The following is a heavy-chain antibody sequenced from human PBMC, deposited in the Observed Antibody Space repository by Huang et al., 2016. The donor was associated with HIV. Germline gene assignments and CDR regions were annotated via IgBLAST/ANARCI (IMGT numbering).Heavy chain of an antibody. Sequence: EVQLVQSGAEVKKSGESLKISCKGSGYKFTSYWIGWVRQTPGKVLEWMGIIYPGDSDTRYRPSFQGQVTISADKSISTAYLQWSSLKASDTAMYYCARQRAYGSTYADYWGQGTLVTVSS. D-gene: IGHD4-4*01. CDR3: ARQRAYGSTYADY. J-gene: IGHJ4*02. CDR2: IYPGDSDT. V-gene: IGHV5-51*01. CDR1: GYKFTSYW.